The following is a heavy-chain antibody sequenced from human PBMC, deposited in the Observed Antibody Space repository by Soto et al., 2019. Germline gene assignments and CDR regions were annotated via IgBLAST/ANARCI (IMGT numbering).Heavy chain of an antibody. V-gene: IGHV2-5*02. J-gene: IGHJ4*02. Sequence: QITLKESGPTLVKPTQPLTLTCTFSGFSLSTSEVGVGWIRQPPGKALGWLALIYWDDDMRYRPSLKSRLTITKDTSKNQVVLTMTNIDPVDTATYYCAHRGGSTLAFDYWGQGTLVTVSS. CDR3: AHRGGSTLAFDY. CDR2: IYWDDDM. CDR1: GFSLSTSEVG. D-gene: IGHD3-3*02.